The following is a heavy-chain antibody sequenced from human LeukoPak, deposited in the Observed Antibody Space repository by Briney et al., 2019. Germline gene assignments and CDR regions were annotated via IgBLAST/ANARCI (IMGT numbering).Heavy chain of an antibody. CDR2: INHSGST. CDR3: TRSAYGSGTHRLYYYYYYMDV. CDR1: GYSISSGYY. Sequence: PSETLSLTCTVSGYSISSGYYWSWIRQPPGKGLEWIGEINHSGSTNYNPSLKSRVTISVDTSKNQFSLKLSSVTAADTAVYYCTRSAYGSGTHRLYYYYYYMDVWGKGTTVTISS. J-gene: IGHJ6*03. D-gene: IGHD3-10*01. V-gene: IGHV4-38-2*02.